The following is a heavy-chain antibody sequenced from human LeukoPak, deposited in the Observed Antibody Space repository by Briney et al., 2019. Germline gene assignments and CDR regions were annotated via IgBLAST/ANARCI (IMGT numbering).Heavy chain of an antibody. CDR2: ISSSSSYI. CDR1: GFTFSSYS. Sequence: PGGSLRLSCAASGFTFSSYSMNWVRQAPGKGLEWVSSISSSSSYIYYADSVKGRFTISRDNAKNSLYLQMNSLRAEDTAVYYCARDQVTMVRGVIKDAFDIWGQGTMVTVSS. CDR3: ARDQVTMVRGVIKDAFDI. J-gene: IGHJ3*02. D-gene: IGHD3-10*01. V-gene: IGHV3-21*01.